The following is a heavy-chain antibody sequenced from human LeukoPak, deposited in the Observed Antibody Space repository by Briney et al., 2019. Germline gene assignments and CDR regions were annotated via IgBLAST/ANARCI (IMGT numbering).Heavy chain of an antibody. Sequence: ASVKVSCKASGYTFTSYYMHWVRQAPGQGLEWMGIINPSGGSTSYTQKFQGRVTITTDESTSTAYMELSSLRSEDTAVYYCARSYYDSSGFSPWGQGTLVTVSS. V-gene: IGHV1-46*01. CDR1: GYTFTSYY. J-gene: IGHJ5*02. CDR3: ARSYYDSSGFSP. CDR2: INPSGGST. D-gene: IGHD3-22*01.